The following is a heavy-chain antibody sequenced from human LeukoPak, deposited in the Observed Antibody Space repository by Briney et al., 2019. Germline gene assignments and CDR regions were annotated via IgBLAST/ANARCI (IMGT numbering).Heavy chain of an antibody. J-gene: IGHJ4*02. D-gene: IGHD1-26*01. CDR2: ISDRGDKT. V-gene: IGHV3-23*01. Sequence: GGSLRLSCAASGFTFSSYAMTWVRQAPGEGLEWVSAISDRGDKTHYADSVKGRFTIPRDNYKNTLYLQMSSLRAEDTAIYYCAKDWSCDYWGQGTLVTVSS. CDR1: GFTFSSYA. CDR3: AKDWSCDY.